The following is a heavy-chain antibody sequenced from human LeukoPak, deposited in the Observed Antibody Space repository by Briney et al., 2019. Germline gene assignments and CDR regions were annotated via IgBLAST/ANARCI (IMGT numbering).Heavy chain of an antibody. Sequence: GGSLRLSCAASGFTFSSYAMSWVRQAPGKGLEYVSAISSNGGSTYYANSVKGRFTISRDNSKNTLYLQMNSLRAEDTAVYYCARDSRGRYGSGSYYWSGDYWGQGTLVTVSS. V-gene: IGHV3-64*01. CDR2: ISSNGGST. D-gene: IGHD3-10*01. CDR1: GFTFSSYA. CDR3: ARDSRGRYGSGSYYWSGDY. J-gene: IGHJ4*02.